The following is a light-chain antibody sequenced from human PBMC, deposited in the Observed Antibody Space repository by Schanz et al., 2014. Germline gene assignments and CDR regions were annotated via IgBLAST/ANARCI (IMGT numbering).Light chain of an antibody. Sequence: QSALTQPASVSGSPGQAITISCTEVSSDLIGYNFISWYQHHPGKAPKLIIYDVTNRPSGVSNRFSGSKSGNTASLAVTGLQTEDEAHYYCQSYDTSLSGRIFGGGTKVTVL. CDR2: DVT. CDR3: QSYDTSLSGRI. V-gene: IGLV2-14*03. J-gene: IGLJ2*01. CDR1: SSDLIGYNF.